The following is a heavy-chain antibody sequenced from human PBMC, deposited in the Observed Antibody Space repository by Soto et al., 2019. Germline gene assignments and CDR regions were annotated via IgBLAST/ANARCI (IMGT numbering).Heavy chain of an antibody. Sequence: EVQLVESGGGLVKPGGSLRLSCAASGFTFSSYSMNWVRQAPGKGLEWVSSISSSSSYIYYADSVKGRFTISRDNAKNSLYLQMNSLRAEDTAVYYCARRDFWSGFGESDPWGQGTLVTVSS. D-gene: IGHD3-3*01. V-gene: IGHV3-21*01. CDR1: GFTFSSYS. CDR3: ARRDFWSGFGESDP. CDR2: ISSSSSYI. J-gene: IGHJ5*02.